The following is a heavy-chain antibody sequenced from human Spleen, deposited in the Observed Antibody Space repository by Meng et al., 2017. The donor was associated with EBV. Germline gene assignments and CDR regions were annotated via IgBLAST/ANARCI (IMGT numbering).Heavy chain of an antibody. D-gene: IGHD3-22*01. J-gene: IGHJ4*02. V-gene: IGHV1-3*01. Sequence: QVQLVQAWAEVMQPGASVKVSCKASGYTFTTYAMHWVRQAPGQRLEWMGWINADNGDTKYSQRFQGRVTITRDTSASTAYMELSSLRSEDTAVYYCARDLYDSSGSTFDYWGQGTLVTVSS. CDR1: GYTFTTYA. CDR2: INADNGDT. CDR3: ARDLYDSSGSTFDY.